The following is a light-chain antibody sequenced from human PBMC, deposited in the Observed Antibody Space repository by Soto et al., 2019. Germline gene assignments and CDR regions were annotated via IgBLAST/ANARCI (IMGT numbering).Light chain of an antibody. CDR1: QRVSIY. CDR3: HQRFAWTNS. CDR2: DIS. J-gene: IGKJ4*01. Sequence: EIVLTQSPATLSLSPGERATLSCRASQRVSIYLAWYQQRPSQTPRLLIYDISTRAAGIPARFSGSVFRTDYTLTISTLEPEDSAVYYCHQRFAWTNSFGGGTKVQI. V-gene: IGKV3-11*01.